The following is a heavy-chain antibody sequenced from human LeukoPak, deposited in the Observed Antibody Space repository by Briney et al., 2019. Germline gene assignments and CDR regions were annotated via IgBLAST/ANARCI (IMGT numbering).Heavy chain of an antibody. CDR2: INPNSGGT. CDR1: GYTFTGYY. J-gene: IGHJ4*02. D-gene: IGHD3-22*01. Sequence: ASVKVSCKTSGYTFTGYYIHWVRQAPGQGLELMGWINPNSGGTNYQQRFQGRVTVTRDTSINTVYMELNSLRSDDTAVYYCATGGGSSGYPEYWGQGSLITVSS. V-gene: IGHV1-2*02. CDR3: ATGGGSSGYPEY.